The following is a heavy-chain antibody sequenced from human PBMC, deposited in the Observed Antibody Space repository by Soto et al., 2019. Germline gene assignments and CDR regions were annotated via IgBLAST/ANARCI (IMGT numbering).Heavy chain of an antibody. V-gene: IGHV4-59*01. CDR1: GVTLSTYY. CDR2: NYHRGTT. D-gene: IGHD4-17*01. CDR3: RIEAYIRYGHAIDH. J-gene: IGHJ4*02. Sequence: SETMSPTCAVYGVTLSTYYSRWIRQPPGNVLECIAYNYHRGTTNDTPSLKSRVTIQVHRAMNQFTLRLTSKTTADTAISYWRIEAYIRYGHAIDHWGQGTLVT.